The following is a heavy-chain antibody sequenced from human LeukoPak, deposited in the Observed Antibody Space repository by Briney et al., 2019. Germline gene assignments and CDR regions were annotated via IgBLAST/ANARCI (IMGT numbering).Heavy chain of an antibody. CDR3: ARVGTGDVDY. J-gene: IGHJ4*02. D-gene: IGHD7-27*01. CDR1: GFTVSNNY. Sequence: GGSLRLSCAASGFTVSNNYMSWVRQAPGKGLELVSVIYSGGSTRYADSVKGRFTISRDNSKNTVYLQMNNLRAEDTAMYYCARVGTGDVDYCGQGTLVTVSS. CDR2: IYSGGST. V-gene: IGHV3-53*01.